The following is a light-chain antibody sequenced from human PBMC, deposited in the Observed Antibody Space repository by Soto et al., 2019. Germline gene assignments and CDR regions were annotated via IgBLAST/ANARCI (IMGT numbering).Light chain of an antibody. CDR1: QSISSY. CDR3: QQSYSTSIT. V-gene: IGKV1-39*01. CDR2: AAS. Sequence: DIQMTQSPSSLSASVGDRVTITCRASQSISSYLNWYQQKPGKAPKLLIYAASSLQSGVPSRFSGSGSGTDFTLTISRLQPEDFATYYCQQSYSTSITFRQGTRLEIK. J-gene: IGKJ5*01.